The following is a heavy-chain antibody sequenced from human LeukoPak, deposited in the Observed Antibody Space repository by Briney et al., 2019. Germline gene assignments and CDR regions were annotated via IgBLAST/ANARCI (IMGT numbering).Heavy chain of an antibody. V-gene: IGHV3-74*01. CDR1: GFTFSRYW. CDR3: ATAGGDGSRMGFDP. J-gene: IGHJ5*02. Sequence: GGSLRLSCADSGFTFSRYWMHWVRQAPGKGLVWVPCISADGSVTRYADSVKGRFTISRDNTKSTLYLQMHSLRAEDTAVYYCATAGGDGSRMGFDPWGQGTLVTVSS. D-gene: IGHD2-15*01. CDR2: ISADGSVT.